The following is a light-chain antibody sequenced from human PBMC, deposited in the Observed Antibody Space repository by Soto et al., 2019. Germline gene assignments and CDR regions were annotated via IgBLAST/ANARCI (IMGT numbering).Light chain of an antibody. CDR1: QSVSSY. J-gene: IGKJ5*01. Sequence: EIVLTQSPATLSLSPGERATLSCRASQSVSSYLAWYQQKPGQAPRLLIYDASNRATGIPARFSGSGSGTDFHLTISSLETEDVAVYYCQQRSNWPITFGQGTRLEIK. CDR2: DAS. CDR3: QQRSNWPIT. V-gene: IGKV3-11*01.